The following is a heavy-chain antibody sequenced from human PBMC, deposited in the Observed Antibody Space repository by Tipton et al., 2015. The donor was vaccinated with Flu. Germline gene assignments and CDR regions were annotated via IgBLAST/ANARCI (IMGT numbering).Heavy chain of an antibody. CDR2: IYHSGTT. J-gene: IGHJ4*02. CDR1: GYSISSNYY. CDR3: ARHTGDSVRGVVDY. D-gene: IGHD3-10*02. Sequence: TLSLTCAVSGYSISSNYYWGWIRQPPGKGLEWIGTIYHSGTTYYNPSLKSRLTTSVDTPNSQFSLKLNSVTAADTAVYYCARHTGDSVRGVVDYWGQGTLVTVSS. V-gene: IGHV4-38-2*01.